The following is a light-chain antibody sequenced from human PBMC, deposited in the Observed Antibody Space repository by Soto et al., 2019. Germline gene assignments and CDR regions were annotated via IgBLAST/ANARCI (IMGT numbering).Light chain of an antibody. J-gene: IGKJ5*01. V-gene: IGKV3-20*01. CDR2: ASS. CDR3: QLYGISPH. Sequence: EIVLTQSPGTLSLTPGERATLSCRASPSVTNYLAWYQQKPGQPPRLLIYASSNRATGIPDRFSGSASGTDFTLTINRLEPEDFAVYYCQLYGISPHFGQGTRLEIK. CDR1: PSVTNY.